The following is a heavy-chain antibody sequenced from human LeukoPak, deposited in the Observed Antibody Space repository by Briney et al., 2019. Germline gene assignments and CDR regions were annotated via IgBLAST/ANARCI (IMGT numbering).Heavy chain of an antibody. V-gene: IGHV3-23*01. CDR3: AKAQSGYWDYFDY. CDR1: GFTFSTYG. CDR2: ISGSGGTT. J-gene: IGHJ4*02. Sequence: GGSLRLSCAASGFTFSTYGMHWVRQAPGKGLEWVSAISGSGGTTYYADSVKGRFTISRDNSKNTLYLQMNSLRAEDTAVYYCAKAQSGYWDYFDYWGQGTLVTVSS. D-gene: IGHD5-12*01.